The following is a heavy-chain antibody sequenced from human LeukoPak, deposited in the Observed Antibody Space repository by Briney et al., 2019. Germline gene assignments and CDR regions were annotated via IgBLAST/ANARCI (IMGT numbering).Heavy chain of an antibody. V-gene: IGHV4-30-4*08. J-gene: IGHJ4*02. CDR3: ARLSASYLYYFNC. D-gene: IGHD1-26*01. CDR1: GGSISSGDYY. CDR2: IYYSGTT. Sequence: SETLSLTCTVSGGSISSGDYYWSWIRQPPGKGLEWIGYIYYSGTTFYNPSLKSRLTISVGTSKNQFSLKLSSVTAADTAVYYCARLSASYLYYFNCWGQGTLVTVSS.